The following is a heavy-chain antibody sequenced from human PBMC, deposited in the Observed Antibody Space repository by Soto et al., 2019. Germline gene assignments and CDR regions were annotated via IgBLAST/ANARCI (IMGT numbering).Heavy chain of an antibody. Sequence: GGSLRLSCAASGFTFSDHYMSWIRQAPGKGLEWISYMTRSGSSSSYADSVKGRFTISRDNAKNSLYLQMNSLRAEDTAVYYCARDGLEITIFGVVINSGWFDPWGQGTLVTVSS. CDR1: GFTFSDHY. CDR2: MTRSGSSS. D-gene: IGHD3-3*01. CDR3: ARDGLEITIFGVVINSGWFDP. J-gene: IGHJ5*02. V-gene: IGHV3-11*04.